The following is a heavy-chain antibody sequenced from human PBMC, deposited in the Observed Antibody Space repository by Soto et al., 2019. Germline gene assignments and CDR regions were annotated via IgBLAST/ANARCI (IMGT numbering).Heavy chain of an antibody. V-gene: IGHV3-11*05. Sequence: QVQLVESGGGLVKPGGSLRLSCAASGFTFSDYYMSWIRQAPGKGLEWVSYISSSSSYTNSADSVKGRFTISRDNGKNSLYLQMNSLRAEDMAVYYCARDSCSGGSCYGVAYFQHWGQGTLVTVSS. CDR1: GFTFSDYY. CDR2: ISSSSSYT. D-gene: IGHD2-15*01. J-gene: IGHJ1*01. CDR3: ARDSCSGGSCYGVAYFQH.